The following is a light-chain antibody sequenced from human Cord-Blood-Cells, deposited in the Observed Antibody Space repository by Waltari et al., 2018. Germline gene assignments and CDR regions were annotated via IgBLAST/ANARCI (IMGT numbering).Light chain of an antibody. Sequence: GGNNIGSKSVHWYQQKPGQAPVLVIYYDSDRPSGIPERFSGSNSGNTATLTISRVEAGDEADYYCQVWDSSSDLWVFGGGTKLTVL. CDR1: NIGSKS. CDR2: YDS. J-gene: IGLJ3*02. V-gene: IGLV3-21*04. CDR3: QVWDSSSDLWV.